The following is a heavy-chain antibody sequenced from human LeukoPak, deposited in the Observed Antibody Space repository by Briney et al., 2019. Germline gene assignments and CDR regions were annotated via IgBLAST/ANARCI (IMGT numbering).Heavy chain of an antibody. CDR2: ISAYNGNT. CDR1: GYTFTSYG. D-gene: IGHD3-16*01. Sequence: ASVKVSCKASGYTFTSYGISWVRQAPGQGLEWMGWISAYNGNTNYAQKLPGRVTMTTDTSTSTAYMELRSLRSDDTAVYYCARDGRLTGPGGGFDYWGQGTLVTVSS. CDR3: ARDGRLTGPGGGFDY. J-gene: IGHJ4*02. V-gene: IGHV1-18*04.